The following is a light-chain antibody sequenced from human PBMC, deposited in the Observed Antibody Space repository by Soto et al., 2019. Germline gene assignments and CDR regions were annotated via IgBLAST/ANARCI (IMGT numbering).Light chain of an antibody. V-gene: IGKV1-5*03. Sequence: DIQMTQSPSTLSASVVDRITITCRASQSISSSLAWYQQKPGKAPKLLIYLASNLQSGVPSRFGGAGSGTEFTLTISSVQPDDFATYYCQQYNTYSRKCGQGTKGDIK. J-gene: IGKJ1*01. CDR1: QSISSS. CDR3: QQYNTYSRK. CDR2: LAS.